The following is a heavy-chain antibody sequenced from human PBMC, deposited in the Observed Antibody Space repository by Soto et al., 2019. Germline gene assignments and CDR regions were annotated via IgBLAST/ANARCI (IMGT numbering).Heavy chain of an antibody. D-gene: IGHD2-21*02. CDR2: IWYDGSNK. CDR1: GFTFSSHG. J-gene: IGHJ4*02. V-gene: IGHV3-33*01. Sequence: GGSLRLSCAASGFTFSSHGMHWVRQAPGKGLEWVAVIWYDGSNKYYADSVKGRFTISRDNSQNTLYLEMNSLRAEDTALYYCARDRDRYFDYWGQGTLVTVSS. CDR3: ARDRDRYFDY.